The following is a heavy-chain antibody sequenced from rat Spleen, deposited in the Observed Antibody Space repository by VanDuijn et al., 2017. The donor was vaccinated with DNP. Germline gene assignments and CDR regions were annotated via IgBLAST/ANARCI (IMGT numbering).Heavy chain of an antibody. V-gene: IGHV5-25*01. J-gene: IGHJ3*01. CDR2: ISTTGGTT. CDR1: GFTFSNYD. CDR3: AKRNNYRGWFAY. Sequence: EVQLVESGGGLVQPGRSLILSCAASGFTFSNYDMAWVRQAPTKGLEWVASISTTGGTTYYRDSVKGRFTVSRDNAKSTLYLQMDSLRSEDTATYYCAKRNNYRGWFAYWGQGTLVTVSS. D-gene: IGHD1-10*01.